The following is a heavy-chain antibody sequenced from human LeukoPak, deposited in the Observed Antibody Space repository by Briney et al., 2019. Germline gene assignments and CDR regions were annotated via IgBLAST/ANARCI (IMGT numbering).Heavy chain of an antibody. J-gene: IGHJ6*02. CDR1: GGSFSGYY. D-gene: IGHD6-13*01. CDR3: ARGDSSYYYYGMDV. V-gene: IGHV4-34*01. CDR2: INHSGST. Sequence: SETLSLTCAVYGGSFSGYYWSWIRQPPGKGLEWIGEINHSGSTNYNPSLKSRVTISVDTSKNQFSLKLSSVIAADTAVYYCARGDSSYYYYGMDVWGQGTTVTVSS.